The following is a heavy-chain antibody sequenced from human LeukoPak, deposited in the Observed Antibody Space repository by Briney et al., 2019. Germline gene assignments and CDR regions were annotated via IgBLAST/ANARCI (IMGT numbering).Heavy chain of an antibody. J-gene: IGHJ6*03. CDR3: AREVSGYSSSWLYYYYYMDV. CDR2: IRYDGSNK. D-gene: IGHD6-13*01. CDR1: GFTFSSYG. Sequence: PGGSLRLSCAASGFTFSSYGMHWVRQAPGKGLEWVAFIRYDGSNKYYADSVKGRFTISRDNSKNSLYLQMNSLRAEHTAVYYCAREVSGYSSSWLYYYYYMDVWGKGTTVTVSS. V-gene: IGHV3-30*02.